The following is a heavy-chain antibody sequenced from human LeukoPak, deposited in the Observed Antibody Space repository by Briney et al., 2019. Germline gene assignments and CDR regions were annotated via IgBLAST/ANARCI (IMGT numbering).Heavy chain of an antibody. CDR2: IKPDGSQK. CDR3: ARGSVVVPAADNWFDP. V-gene: IGHV3-7*01. Sequence: GGSLRLSCVASGFTFDNYWMDWVRQAPGKGLEWVASIKPDGSQKDYVDSVKGRFTISRDNARNSLYLQMNSLRAEDTAVYYCARGSVVVPAADNWFDPWGQGTLVTVSS. CDR1: GFTFDNYW. D-gene: IGHD2-15*01. J-gene: IGHJ5*02.